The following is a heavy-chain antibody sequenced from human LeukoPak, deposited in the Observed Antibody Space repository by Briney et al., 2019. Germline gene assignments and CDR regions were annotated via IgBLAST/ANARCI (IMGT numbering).Heavy chain of an antibody. CDR2: IHTSGTT. CDR3: ARQTDSGHDFDY. CDR1: DGSISRYL. Sequence: PSETLSLTCAVSDGSISRYLWSWIRQPAGKGLERLGRIHTSGTTTYSPSFQSRVTMSMDTSKKQISLRLSSVTAADTAVYYCARQTDSGHDFDYWGQGTLVTVSS. V-gene: IGHV4-4*07. J-gene: IGHJ4*02. D-gene: IGHD5-12*01.